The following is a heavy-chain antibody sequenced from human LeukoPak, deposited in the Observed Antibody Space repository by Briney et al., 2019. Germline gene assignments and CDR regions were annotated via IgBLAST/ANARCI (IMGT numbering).Heavy chain of an antibody. V-gene: IGHV1-18*01. CDR2: ISAYNGNT. CDR3: ARELYYDYVWGSYRYLPTRNWFDP. CDR1: GYTFTSYG. D-gene: IGHD3-16*02. J-gene: IGHJ5*02. Sequence: ASVKVPCKASGYTFTSYGISWVRQAPGQGLEWMGWISAYNGNTNYAQKLQGRVTMTTDTSTSTAYMELRSLRSDDTAVYYCARELYYDYVWGSYRYLPTRNWFDPWGQGTLVTVSS.